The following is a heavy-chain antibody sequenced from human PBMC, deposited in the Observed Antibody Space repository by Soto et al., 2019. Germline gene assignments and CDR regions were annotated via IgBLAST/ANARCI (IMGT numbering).Heavy chain of an antibody. CDR3: AREYSYGPDDAFDI. V-gene: IGHV1-69*04. CDR1: GGTFSSYT. D-gene: IGHD5-18*01. J-gene: IGHJ3*02. CDR2: IIPILGIA. Sequence: GASVKVSCKASGGTFSSYTISWVRQAPGQGLEWMGRIIPILGIANYAQKFQGRVTITADKSTSTAYMELSSLRSEDTAVYYCAREYSYGPDDAFDIWGQGTMVTVSS.